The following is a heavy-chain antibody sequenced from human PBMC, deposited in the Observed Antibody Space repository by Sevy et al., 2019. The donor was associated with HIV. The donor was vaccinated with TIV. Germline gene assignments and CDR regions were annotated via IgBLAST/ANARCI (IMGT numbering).Heavy chain of an antibody. Sequence: GGSLRLSCATSGFTFNSYAMSWVRQAPGKGLEWVSTISTGGGFTYYADSVKGRFSISRDNFNNTLFLQMNSLRADDTAMYYCAKDFLSPNYYGTQFDFWGQGTVDTVSS. CDR3: AKDFLSPNYYGTQFDF. CDR1: GFTFNSYA. J-gene: IGHJ4*02. V-gene: IGHV3-23*01. CDR2: ISTGGGFT. D-gene: IGHD3-10*01.